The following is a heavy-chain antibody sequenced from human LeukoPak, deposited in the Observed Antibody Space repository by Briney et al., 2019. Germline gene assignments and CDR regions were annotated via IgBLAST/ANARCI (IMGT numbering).Heavy chain of an antibody. CDR2: MNPNSGNT. D-gene: IGHD5-18*01. CDR1: GYSLTTYD. V-gene: IGHV1-8*01. Sequence: GASVKVSCKASGYSLTTYDINRVRQAPGQGLEWMGWMNPNSGNTGYAQRFQGRVTMTRDTSISTAYMELNSLTSEDTAVYYCAKNVRDTGTFDYWGQGTLVTVSS. CDR3: AKNVRDTGTFDY. J-gene: IGHJ4*02.